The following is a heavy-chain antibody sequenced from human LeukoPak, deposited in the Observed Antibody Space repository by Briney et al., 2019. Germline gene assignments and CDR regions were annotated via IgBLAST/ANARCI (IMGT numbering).Heavy chain of an antibody. Sequence: ASVKVSCKASGYTFTGYHIHWVRQAPGQGLEWMGWISAYNGNTNYAQKLQGRVTMTTDTSTSTAYMELRSLRSDDTAVYYCARSGDTAMVLPEDYWGQGTLVTVSS. CDR2: ISAYNGNT. V-gene: IGHV1-18*04. CDR3: ARSGDTAMVLPEDY. CDR1: GYTFTGYH. J-gene: IGHJ4*02. D-gene: IGHD5-18*01.